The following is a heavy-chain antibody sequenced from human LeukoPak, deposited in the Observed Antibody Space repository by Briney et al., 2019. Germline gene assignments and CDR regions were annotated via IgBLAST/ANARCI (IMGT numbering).Heavy chain of an antibody. Sequence: PGGSLRLSCAASGFTFSSYGMHWVRQAPGKGLEWVAVIWYDGSNKYYADSVKGRFTISRDNSKNTLYLQMNSLRAEDTAVYYCAKGPGDGYNLNAEYFQHWGQGTLVTVSS. J-gene: IGHJ1*01. CDR1: GFTFSSYG. CDR2: IWYDGSNK. D-gene: IGHD5-24*01. V-gene: IGHV3-30*02. CDR3: AKGPGDGYNLNAEYFQH.